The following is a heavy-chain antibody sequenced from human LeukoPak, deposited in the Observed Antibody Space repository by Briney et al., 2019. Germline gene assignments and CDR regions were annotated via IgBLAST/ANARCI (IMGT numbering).Heavy chain of an antibody. CDR3: VKLEYSSSRN. D-gene: IGHD6-6*01. CDR1: GFTFSSYA. CDR2: ISADGYAT. J-gene: IGHJ4*02. V-gene: IGHV3-64D*09. Sequence: GGSLRLSCSASGFTFSSYAMHWARQAPGKGLEYVSAISADGYATYYADSVKGRFTTSRDNSKNTLYLQMSSLRAEDTAVYYCVKLEYSSSRNWGQGALVTVSS.